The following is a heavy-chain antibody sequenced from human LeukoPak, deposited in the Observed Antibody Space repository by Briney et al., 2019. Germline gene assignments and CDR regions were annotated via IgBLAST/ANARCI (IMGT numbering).Heavy chain of an antibody. CDR3: AKDRYYYGSGSYSPFDY. CDR2: ISGSGSST. V-gene: IGHV3-23*01. J-gene: IGHJ4*02. D-gene: IGHD3-10*01. Sequence: GGSLRLSCAASGFTFSSYAMSWVRQAPGKGLEWVSAISGSGSSTYYADSVKGRFTISRDNSKNTLYLQMNSLRAEDTAVYYCAKDRYYYGSGSYSPFDYWGQGTLVTVSS. CDR1: GFTFSSYA.